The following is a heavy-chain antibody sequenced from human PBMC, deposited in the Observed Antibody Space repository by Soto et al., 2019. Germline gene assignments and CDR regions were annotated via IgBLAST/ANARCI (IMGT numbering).Heavy chain of an antibody. V-gene: IGHV3-30-3*01. J-gene: IGHJ4*02. D-gene: IGHD3-22*01. Sequence: ESGGGVVQPGRSLRLSCAASGFTFSSYAMHWVRQAPGKGLEWVAVISYDGSNKYYADSVKGRFTISRDNSKNTLYLQMNSLRAEDTAVYYCASAFNYYDSSGYPDYWGQGTLVTVSS. CDR2: ISYDGSNK. CDR3: ASAFNYYDSSGYPDY. CDR1: GFTFSSYA.